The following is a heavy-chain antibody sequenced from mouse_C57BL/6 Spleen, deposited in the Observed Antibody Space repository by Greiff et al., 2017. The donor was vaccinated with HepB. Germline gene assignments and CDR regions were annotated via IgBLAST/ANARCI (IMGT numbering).Heavy chain of an antibody. CDR3: ARGPTAY. Sequence: VQLQQSGAELVKPGASVKLSCKASGYTFTSYWMQWVKQRPGQGLEWIGEIDPSDSYTNYNQKFKGKATLTVDTSSSTAYMQLSSLTAEDSAVYYCARGPTAYWGQGTLVTVSA. D-gene: IGHD2-10*01. V-gene: IGHV1-50*01. CDR2: IDPSDSYT. CDR1: GYTFTSYW. J-gene: IGHJ3*01.